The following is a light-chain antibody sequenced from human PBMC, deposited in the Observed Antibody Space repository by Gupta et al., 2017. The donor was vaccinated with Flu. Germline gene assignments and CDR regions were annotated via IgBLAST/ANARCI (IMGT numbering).Light chain of an antibody. CDR3: QQEKSSPFT. V-gene: IGKV1-5*03. J-gene: IGKJ4*01. Sequence: PSSLSASVGDRVTITCRASQSFSNYLVWYQQKPGKAPSLLIYKASKLESGVPSRFSGSGSGTEFTLTISSRQPDDFATYYCQQEKSSPFTFGRGTKVDIK. CDR2: KAS. CDR1: QSFSNY.